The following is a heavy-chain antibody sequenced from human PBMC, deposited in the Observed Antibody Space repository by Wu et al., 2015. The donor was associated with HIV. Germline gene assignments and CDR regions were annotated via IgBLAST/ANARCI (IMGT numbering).Heavy chain of an antibody. D-gene: IGHD3-22*01. CDR2: INPNIGDT. Sequence: QVQLVQSGAEVKKPGASVKVSCKASGYTFTGYYIHWVRQAPGQGLEWMGWINPNIGDTNYAQKFQGRATMTRDTSIGTAYMELSRLRSDDTAVYYCAREPGYYYVSGGYLRAFDIWGQGTMVTVSS. J-gene: IGHJ3*02. V-gene: IGHV1-2*02. CDR1: GYTFTGYY. CDR3: AREPGYYYVSGGYLRAFDI.